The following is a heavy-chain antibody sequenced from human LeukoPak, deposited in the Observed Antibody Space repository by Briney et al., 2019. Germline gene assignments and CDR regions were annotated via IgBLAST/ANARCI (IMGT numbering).Heavy chain of an antibody. CDR1: GFTFSSYG. CDR2: IWYDSSNK. V-gene: IGHV3-33*01. CDR3: AREVISTPSYFDY. Sequence: HSGRSLRLSCAASGFTFSSYGMHWVRQAPGKGLEWVAVIWYDSSNKYYADSVKGRFTISRDISKNTLYLQMNSLGADDTAVYYCAREVISTPSYFDYWGQGILVTVSS. J-gene: IGHJ4*02. D-gene: IGHD2-2*01.